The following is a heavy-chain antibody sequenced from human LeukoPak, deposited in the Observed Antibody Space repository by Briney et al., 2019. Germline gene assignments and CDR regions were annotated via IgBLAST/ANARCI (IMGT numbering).Heavy chain of an antibody. CDR3: ARSGYGGSYYGGYDYMDL. J-gene: IGHJ6*03. D-gene: IGHD1-26*01. CDR1: GVTFSSYV. V-gene: IGHV1-69*13. CDR2: IIPIFGTA. Sequence: SVKVSCKASGVTFSSYVISWVRQAPGQGLEWMGGIIPIFGTANYAQKFQGRVTITADESTSTAYMELSSLRSEDTAVYYCARSGYGGSYYGGYDYMDLCGKGTTVTVSS.